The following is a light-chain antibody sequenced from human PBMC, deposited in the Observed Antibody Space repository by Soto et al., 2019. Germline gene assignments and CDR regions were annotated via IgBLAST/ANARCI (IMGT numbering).Light chain of an antibody. CDR2: DAS. CDR1: QSVSTK. Sequence: EILMTQSPATLSVSPGETATLSCRASQSVSTKLAWYQQKPGQAPRLLINDASTRATGVPARFSGWWSGTEFTLTISSLQSEDVAFYYCQQYHNWPPITFGQGTRLEIK. CDR3: QQYHNWPPIT. J-gene: IGKJ5*01. V-gene: IGKV3-15*01.